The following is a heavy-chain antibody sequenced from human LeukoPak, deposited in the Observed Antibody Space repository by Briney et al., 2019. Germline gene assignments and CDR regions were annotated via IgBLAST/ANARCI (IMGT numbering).Heavy chain of an antibody. CDR2: ISYNYRST. D-gene: IGHD1-1*01. CDR1: GFTFSTYD. CDR3: VKASTEYYYDY. Sequence: PGGSLRLSCSASGFTFSTYDMHWVRQAPGKGLEYLSAISYNYRSTFYADSVKGRFTISRDNSKNTLYLQMSSLQAEDTAVYYCVKASTEYYYDYWGQGTLVTVSS. J-gene: IGHJ4*02. V-gene: IGHV3-64D*09.